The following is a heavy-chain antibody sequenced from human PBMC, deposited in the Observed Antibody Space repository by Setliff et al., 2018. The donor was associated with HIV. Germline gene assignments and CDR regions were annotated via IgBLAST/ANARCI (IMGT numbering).Heavy chain of an antibody. V-gene: IGHV4-59*01. J-gene: IGHJ3*02. CDR2: IFDSENT. Sequence: SETLSLTCSVSNDSITYYYWNWIRQPPGKGLEWIGNIFDSENTNYNPSLKSRVTMSVDTSKNQFSLKLSSVTAADTAVYYCARQITSVTTEKLVVNDAFDIGGQGIMVTVSS. CDR1: NDSITYYY. CDR3: ARQITSVTTEKLVVNDAFDI. D-gene: IGHD3-22*01.